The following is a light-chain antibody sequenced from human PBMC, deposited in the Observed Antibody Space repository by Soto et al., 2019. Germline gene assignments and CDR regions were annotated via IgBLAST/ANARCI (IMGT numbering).Light chain of an antibody. J-gene: IGKJ1*01. CDR3: PQYYSYPRP. Sequence: DIQMTQSPSSLSASVGDRVTITCRASQSISSYLNWYQQKPGKAPKLLIYAASSLQSGVPSRFSGSGSGTDFTLTISCLQSEDFATYYCPQYYSYPRPFGQGTKVDI. CDR1: QSISSY. V-gene: IGKV1-39*01. CDR2: AAS.